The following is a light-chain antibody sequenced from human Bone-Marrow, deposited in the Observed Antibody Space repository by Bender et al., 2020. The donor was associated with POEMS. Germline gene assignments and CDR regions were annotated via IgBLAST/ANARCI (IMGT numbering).Light chain of an antibody. CDR2: GDN. CDR3: QSYDTSLSAVV. J-gene: IGLJ2*01. Sequence: QSALTQPASVSGSPGQSITISCSGISSDDGVYDYVSWYQHLPGKAPKLLIYGDNNRPSGVPDRFSGSRSGTSASLAITRLQAEDEADYYCQSYDTSLSAVVFGGGTKLTVL. CDR1: SSDDGVYDY. V-gene: IGLV2-14*03.